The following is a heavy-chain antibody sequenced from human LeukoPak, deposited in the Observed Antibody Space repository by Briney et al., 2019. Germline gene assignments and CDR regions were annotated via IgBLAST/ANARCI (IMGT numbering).Heavy chain of an antibody. CDR2: IYYSGST. V-gene: IGHV4-59*01. CDR3: ARDLAVAGRGHWFDP. CDR1: GGSISSYY. J-gene: IGHJ5*02. Sequence: PSETLSLTCTVFGGSISSYYWSWIRQPPGKGLEWIGYIYYSGSTNYNPSLKSRVTISVDTSKNQFSLKLSSVTAADTAVYYCARDLAVAGRGHWFDPWGQGTLVTVSS. D-gene: IGHD6-19*01.